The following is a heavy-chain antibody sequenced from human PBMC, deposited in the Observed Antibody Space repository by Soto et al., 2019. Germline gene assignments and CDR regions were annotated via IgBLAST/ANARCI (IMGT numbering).Heavy chain of an antibody. CDR2: IKQDGSEK. CDR3: ARGYCSSTTCYAGAFDI. Sequence: EVQLVESGGGLVQPGGSLRLSCAASGFTFSSYWMSWVRQAPGKGLEWVANIKQDGSEKYYVDSVKGRFTISRDNPKNSLSLQMNSLRAEDTAVYYCARGYCSSTTCYAGAFDIWGQGTMVTVSS. V-gene: IGHV3-7*05. J-gene: IGHJ3*02. CDR1: GFTFSSYW. D-gene: IGHD2-2*01.